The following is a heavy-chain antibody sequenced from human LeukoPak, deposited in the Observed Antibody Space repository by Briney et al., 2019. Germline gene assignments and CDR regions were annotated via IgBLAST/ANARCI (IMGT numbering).Heavy chain of an antibody. V-gene: IGHV4-59*08. CDR3: ARAGYYDSSGYGDAFDI. J-gene: IGHJ3*02. D-gene: IGHD3-22*01. CDR2: IYYSGST. CDR1: GGSISSYY. Sequence: SETLSLTCTVPGGSISSYYWSWIRQPPGKGLEWIGYIYYSGSTNYNPSLKSRVAISVDTSKNQFSLKLSSVTAADTAVYYCARAGYYDSSGYGDAFDIWGQGTMVTVSS.